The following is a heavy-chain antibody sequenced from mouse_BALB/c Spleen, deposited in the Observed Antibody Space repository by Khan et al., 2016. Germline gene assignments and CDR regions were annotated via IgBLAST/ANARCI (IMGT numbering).Heavy chain of an antibody. J-gene: IGHJ4*01. CDR2: INTNTGEP. V-gene: IGHV9-3*02. Sequence: QIQLVQSGPELKKPGETVKISCTASEYTFTNYGMNWVKQAPGKGLKWMGWINTNTGEPTYAEAFKGRFAFSLEASASTAYLQINNLKNEDSATYFCARTGDYPYYSMDYWGQGTSVTVSS. D-gene: IGHD2-13*01. CDR3: ARTGDYPYYSMDY. CDR1: EYTFTNYG.